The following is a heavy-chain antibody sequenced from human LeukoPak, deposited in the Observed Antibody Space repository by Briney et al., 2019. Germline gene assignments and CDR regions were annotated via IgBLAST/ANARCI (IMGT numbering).Heavy chain of an antibody. Sequence: GGSLRLSCAASGFTFSSYAMSWVRQAPGKGLEWVSTISGSGGSTYYADSVKGRFTISRDNSKNTLYLQMNSLRAEDTAVYYCAKGGSSGYYNHFDYWGQGTLVTVS. CDR1: GFTFSSYA. V-gene: IGHV3-23*01. CDR2: ISGSGGST. D-gene: IGHD3-22*01. J-gene: IGHJ4*02. CDR3: AKGGSSGYYNHFDY.